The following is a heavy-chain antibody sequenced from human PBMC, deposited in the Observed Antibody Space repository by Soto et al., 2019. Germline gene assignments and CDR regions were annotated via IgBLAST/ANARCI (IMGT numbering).Heavy chain of an antibody. CDR3: ASQDYYDSSGYYSFDY. D-gene: IGHD3-22*01. J-gene: IGHJ4*02. Sequence: ASVKVSCKASGYTFTSYAMHWVRQAPGQRLEWMGWINAGNGNTKYSQKFQGRVTITRDTSASTAYMELSSLRSEDTAVYYCASQDYYDSSGYYSFDYWGQGTPVTVSS. V-gene: IGHV1-3*01. CDR1: GYTFTSYA. CDR2: INAGNGNT.